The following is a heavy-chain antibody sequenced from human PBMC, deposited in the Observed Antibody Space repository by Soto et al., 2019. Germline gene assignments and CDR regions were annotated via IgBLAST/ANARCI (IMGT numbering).Heavy chain of an antibody. CDR2: IYTSGST. V-gene: IGHV4-4*07. CDR1: GGSISSYY. J-gene: IGHJ4*02. Sequence: VQLQESGPGLVKPSESLSLTCTVSGGSISSYYWSWIRQPAGKGLEWIGRIYTSGSTNYNPALKSQVTMPVETSKNQFSLKLSSVTAADTAVYYCARDRINYDSYYFDYWGQGTLVTVSS. CDR3: ARDRINYDSYYFDY. D-gene: IGHD3-3*01.